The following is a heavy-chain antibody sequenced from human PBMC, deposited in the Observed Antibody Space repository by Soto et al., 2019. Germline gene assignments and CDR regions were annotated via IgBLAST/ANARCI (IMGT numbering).Heavy chain of an antibody. CDR1: GYTLTELS. Sequence: ASVKVSCKVSGYTLTELSMHWVRQAPGKGLEWMGGFDPEDGETIYAQKFQGRVTMTEDTSTDTAYMELSSLRSEDTAVYYCATGNAGDILTGYYSLDYWGQGTLVTVSS. V-gene: IGHV1-24*01. D-gene: IGHD3-9*01. CDR2: FDPEDGET. J-gene: IGHJ4*02. CDR3: ATGNAGDILTGYYSLDY.